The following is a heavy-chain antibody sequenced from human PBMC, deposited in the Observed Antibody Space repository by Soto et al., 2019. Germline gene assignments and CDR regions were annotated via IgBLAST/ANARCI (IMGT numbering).Heavy chain of an antibody. CDR3: ARAERGCSNLGWECMDV. CDR1: GGSISSGGYY. V-gene: IGHV4-31*03. Sequence: QVQLQESGPGLVKPSQTLSLTCTVSGGSISSGGYYWSWIRQHPGKGPEWLGYIYYSGSTYYNPCLESRVTISVDTSKNQFSLKLSSVTAADTAVYYGARAERGCSNLGWECMDVWGQGTTVTVSS. J-gene: IGHJ6*02. CDR2: IYYSGST. D-gene: IGHD5-18*01.